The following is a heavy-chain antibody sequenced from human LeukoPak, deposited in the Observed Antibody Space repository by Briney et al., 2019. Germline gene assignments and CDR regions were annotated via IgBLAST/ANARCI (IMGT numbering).Heavy chain of an antibody. CDR1: GYTFTSYD. CDR2: ISTYNYNT. J-gene: IGHJ4*02. V-gene: IGHV1-18*01. CDR3: ARVGLMVRGVMTGRAFDY. D-gene: IGHD3-10*01. Sequence: ASVKVSCKTSGYTFTSYDITWVRQAPGQGLEWMGCISTYNYNTQHSQKFQGRVFMSTDSSSGTAYMDLQSLTSDDTAVYYCARVGLMVRGVMTGRAFDYWGLGTLVTVSS.